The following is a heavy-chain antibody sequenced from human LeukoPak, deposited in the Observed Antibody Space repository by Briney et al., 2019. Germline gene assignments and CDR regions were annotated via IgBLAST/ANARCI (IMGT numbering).Heavy chain of an antibody. V-gene: IGHV3-23*01. J-gene: IGHJ4*02. CDR3: AKERFRKYYDSSGYRGYFDY. Sequence: PGGSLRLSCAASGFTFSRSDMSWIRQTPGKGLEWVSAISGSGGSTYYADSVKGRFTISRDNSKNTLYLQMNSLRAEDTAVYYCAKERFRKYYDSSGYRGYFDYWGQGTLVTVSS. D-gene: IGHD3-22*01. CDR2: ISGSGGST. CDR1: GFTFSRSD.